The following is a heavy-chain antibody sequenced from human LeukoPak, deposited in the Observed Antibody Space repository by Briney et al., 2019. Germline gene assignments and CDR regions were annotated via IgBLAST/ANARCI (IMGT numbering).Heavy chain of an antibody. V-gene: IGHV1-2*04. CDR3: ARGFNYYDSSGYYLHYYFDY. J-gene: IGHJ4*02. CDR2: INPNSGGT. D-gene: IGHD3-22*01. CDR1: GYTFTGYY. Sequence: ASVKVPCKASGYTFTGYYMHWVRQAPGQGLEWMGWINPNSGGTNYAQKFQGWVTMTRDTSISTAYMELSRLRSDDTAVYYCARGFNYYDSSGYYLHYYFDYWGQGTLVTVSS.